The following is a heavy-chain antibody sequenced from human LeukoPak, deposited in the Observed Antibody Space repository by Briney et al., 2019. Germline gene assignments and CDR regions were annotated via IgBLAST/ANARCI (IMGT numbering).Heavy chain of an antibody. J-gene: IGHJ4*02. CDR3: AKDHLYYDSSGYYSLDY. V-gene: IGHV3-23*01. D-gene: IGHD3-22*01. CDR1: GFTFSSYA. CDR2: ISGSGGST. Sequence: GGSLRLSCAASGFTFSSYAMSWVRQAPGKGLEWVSAISGSGGSTYYADSVKGRFTISRDNSKNTLYLQMNSLRAEDTAVYYCAKDHLYYDSSGYYSLDYWGQGTLSPSPQ.